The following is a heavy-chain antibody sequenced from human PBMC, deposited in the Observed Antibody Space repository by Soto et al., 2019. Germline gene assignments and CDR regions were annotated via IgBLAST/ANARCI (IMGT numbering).Heavy chain of an antibody. CDR2: VNAGNDNT. CDR1: GYTFTNNV. D-gene: IGHD5-18*01. V-gene: IGHV1-3*01. J-gene: IGHJ4*02. Sequence: QVHLVQSGAEVKKPGASVKVSCKTSGYTFTNNVIYWVRQAPGQRLEWMGWVNAGNDNTKWSREFQRRLTLTKDTSATTAYMEMSSLTSEDAAIYFCAREVPYGYSRFDYWGQGTLVTVSS. CDR3: AREVPYGYSRFDY.